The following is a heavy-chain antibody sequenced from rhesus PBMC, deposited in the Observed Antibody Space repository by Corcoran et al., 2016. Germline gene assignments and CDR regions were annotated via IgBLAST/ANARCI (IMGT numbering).Heavy chain of an antibody. CDR2: IYVSGSST. V-gene: IGHV4-169*02. Sequence: QLQLQESGPGLVKPSETLSVSCAVSGGSISSSYWSWIRQAPGKGLEWIGDIYVSGSSTNYNTALKSRVTRSVDTCKNQLSLKLISVTTADTAVYYCARDVAAAGTFDFWGQGLRVTVSS. CDR3: ARDVAAAGTFDF. CDR1: GGSISSSY. J-gene: IGHJ3*01. D-gene: IGHD6-25*01.